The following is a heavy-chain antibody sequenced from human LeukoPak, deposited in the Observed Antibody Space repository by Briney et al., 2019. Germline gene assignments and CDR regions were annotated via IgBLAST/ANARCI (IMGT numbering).Heavy chain of an antibody. D-gene: IGHD3-22*01. CDR2: ISGSGGST. Sequence: GGSLRLSCAASGFTFSSYAMSWVRQAPGKGLEWVSAISGSGGSTYYADSVKGRFTISRDNSKNTLYLQMNSLRAEDTAVYYSAKRNGYYDSSGYYSRYFDYWGQGTLVTVSS. CDR3: AKRNGYYDSSGYYSRYFDY. J-gene: IGHJ4*02. V-gene: IGHV3-23*01. CDR1: GFTFSSYA.